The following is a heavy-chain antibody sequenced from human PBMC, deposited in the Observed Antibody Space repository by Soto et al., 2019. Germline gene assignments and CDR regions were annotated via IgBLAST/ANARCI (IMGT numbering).Heavy chain of an antibody. V-gene: IGHV4-39*02. Sequence: SETRWVTCTVSGGSISSSSYYWGWISQPPGKGLEWIGSIYYSGSTYYNPSLKSRVTISVDTSASTAYMELSSLRSEDTAVYYCAREYIYTVMAVGYGLDVWGQGTTVTVSS. J-gene: IGHJ6*02. D-gene: IGHD4-4*01. CDR2: IYYSGST. CDR3: AREYIYTVMAVGYGLDV. CDR1: GGSISSSSYY.